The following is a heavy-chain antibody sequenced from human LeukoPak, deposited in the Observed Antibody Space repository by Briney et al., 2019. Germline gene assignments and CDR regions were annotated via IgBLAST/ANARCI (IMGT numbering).Heavy chain of an antibody. CDR3: ARTQSGYLYNWFDP. D-gene: IGHD3-22*01. CDR2: INPNSGGT. CDR1: GFTFTGYY. V-gene: IGHV1-2*02. Sequence: ASVKVSCKASGFTFTGYYMHWVRPAPGQGLEWMGWINPNSGGTNSAQKFQGRVTMTRDTSISTAYMELSRLRSDDTAVYYCARTQSGYLYNWFDPWGQGTLVTVSS. J-gene: IGHJ5*02.